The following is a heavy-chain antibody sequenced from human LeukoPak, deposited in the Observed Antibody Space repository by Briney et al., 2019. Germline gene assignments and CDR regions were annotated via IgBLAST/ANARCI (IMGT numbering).Heavy chain of an antibody. CDR3: ASLRGYAYGFDY. CDR1: GGSISSYY. V-gene: IGHV4-59*01. J-gene: IGHJ4*02. Sequence: SETLSLTCTVSGGSISSYYWTWIRQSPGKGLEWFGHIYYTGNPTYNPSLKSRLTISVDPSKNQFSLKVNSVTTADTAVYYCASLRGYAYGFDYWGPGTLVTVSS. D-gene: IGHD3-16*01. CDR2: IYYTGNP.